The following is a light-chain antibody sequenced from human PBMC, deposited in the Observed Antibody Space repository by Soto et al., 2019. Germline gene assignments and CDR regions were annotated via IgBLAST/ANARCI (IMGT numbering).Light chain of an antibody. V-gene: IGKV3-20*01. Sequence: EIVLTQSPGTLSLSPGERATLSCRASQSVSTRSLAWYQQKPGQAPRLLISGASSRAADIPDRFSGTGSERDFTLTISGLEPEDFAVYYCLKYGRSPGWTFGQGTKVDIK. J-gene: IGKJ1*01. CDR3: LKYGRSPGWT. CDR2: GAS. CDR1: QSVSTRS.